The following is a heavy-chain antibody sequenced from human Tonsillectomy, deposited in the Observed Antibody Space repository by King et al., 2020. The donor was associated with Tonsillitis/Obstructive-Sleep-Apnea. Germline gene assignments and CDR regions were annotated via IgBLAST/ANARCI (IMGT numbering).Heavy chain of an antibody. J-gene: IGHJ3*02. CDR1: GGSFRGFY. CDR2: INHSGST. V-gene: IGHV4-34*01. Sequence: VQLQQWGAGLLKPSETLSLTCAVYGGSFRGFYWSWIRQPPGKGLEWIGEINHSGSTNYNPSLKSRVTISVDTSENQFSLKLTSVTAADTAVHYCARQGGGFGAFDIWGQGTMVTVSS. D-gene: IGHD3-3*01. CDR3: ARQGGGFGAFDI.